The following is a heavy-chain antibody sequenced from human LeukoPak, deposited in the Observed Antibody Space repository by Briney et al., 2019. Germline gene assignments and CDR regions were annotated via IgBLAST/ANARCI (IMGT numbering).Heavy chain of an antibody. J-gene: IGHJ4*02. D-gene: IGHD6-19*01. Sequence: ASVKVSCKASGYTFTSYGISWVRQAPGQGLEWMGWISAYNGNTNYAQKLQGRVTMTTDTSTSTAYMELRSLRSDDTAVYYCARDRDSSGWYPLDYWGQGTLVTVSS. CDR2: ISAYNGNT. CDR1: GYTFTSYG. CDR3: ARDRDSSGWYPLDY. V-gene: IGHV1-18*01.